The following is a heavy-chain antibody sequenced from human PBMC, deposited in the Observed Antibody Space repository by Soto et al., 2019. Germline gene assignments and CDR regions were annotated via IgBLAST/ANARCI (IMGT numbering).Heavy chain of an antibody. CDR1: GFSLTTSGVD. Sequence: QITLNESGPTVVKPAETLTLTCTFSGFSLTTSGVDVGWIRQSLGKAPEWLALIYWDDDKRYSASLKSRLTITKDTSKNQVVLTMASVDPADTATYYCAHRILRTVFGLVTTTAIYFDFWGQGTPVVVSS. V-gene: IGHV2-5*02. CDR2: IYWDDDK. D-gene: IGHD3-3*01. CDR3: AHRILRTVFGLVTTTAIYFDF. J-gene: IGHJ4*02.